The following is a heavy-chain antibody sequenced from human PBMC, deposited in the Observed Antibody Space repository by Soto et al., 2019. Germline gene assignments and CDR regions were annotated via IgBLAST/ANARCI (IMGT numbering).Heavy chain of an antibody. CDR1: GFTFDDYG. D-gene: IGHD3-10*01. V-gene: IGHV3-20*01. CDR2: INWNGGST. J-gene: IGHJ4*02. Sequence: EVQLVESGGGVVRPGGSLRLSCAASGFTFDDYGMSWVRQAPGKGLEWVSGINWNGGSTGYADSVKRRFTISRDNAKNSLYLQMNSLGAEDTTLYHCARDPYRSGSYKVGMGYWGQGTLVTVSS. CDR3: ARDPYRSGSYKVGMGY.